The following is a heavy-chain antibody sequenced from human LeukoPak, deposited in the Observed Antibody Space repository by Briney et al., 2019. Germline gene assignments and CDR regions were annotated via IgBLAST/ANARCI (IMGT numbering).Heavy chain of an antibody. CDR1: GYTFTGYY. CDR3: ARFQQSIAAAADY. D-gene: IGHD6-13*01. Sequence: GASVKVSCKASGYTFTGYYMHWVRQAPGQGLEWMGWINPNSGGTNYAQKFQGRVTMTRDTSISTAYMELSRLRSDDTAVYYCARFQQSIAAAADYWGQGTLVTVSS. CDR2: INPNSGGT. J-gene: IGHJ4*02. V-gene: IGHV1-2*02.